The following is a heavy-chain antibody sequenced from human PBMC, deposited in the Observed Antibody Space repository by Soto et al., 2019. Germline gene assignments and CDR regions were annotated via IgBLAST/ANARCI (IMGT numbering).Heavy chain of an antibody. D-gene: IGHD6-19*01. CDR1: GYTFTSYG. CDR3: ARDQVGDSSFDY. J-gene: IGHJ4*02. Sequence: ASVKLSSKASGYTFTSYGIIWVRQAPGQGLGWMGWISAYNGNTNYEQKLQGRVTLTADKSTQTVYMTLSSLTTEDSGVYYCARDQVGDSSFDYWGQRTRVTV. CDR2: ISAYNGNT. V-gene: IGHV1-18*01.